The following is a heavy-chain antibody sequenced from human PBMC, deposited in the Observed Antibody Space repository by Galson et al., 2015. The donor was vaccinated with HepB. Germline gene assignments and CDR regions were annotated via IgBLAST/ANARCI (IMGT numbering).Heavy chain of an antibody. CDR1: GFTFSDYY. Sequence: SLRLSCAASGFTFSDYYMSWIRQAPGKGLEWVSYISSSSSYTNYADSVKGRFTISRDNAKNSLYLQMNSLRAEDTAVYYCARISRVPAAISSNWFDPWGQGTLVTVSS. D-gene: IGHD2-2*02. CDR2: ISSSSSYT. CDR3: ARISRVPAAISSNWFDP. J-gene: IGHJ5*02. V-gene: IGHV3-11*06.